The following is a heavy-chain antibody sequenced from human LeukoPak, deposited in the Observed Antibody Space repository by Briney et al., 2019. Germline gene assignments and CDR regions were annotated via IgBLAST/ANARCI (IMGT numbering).Heavy chain of an antibody. CDR2: INPNSGGT. CDR1: GYTFTGYY. J-gene: IGHJ5*02. D-gene: IGHD3-3*01. CDR3: ARDIGITIFGVVISGENWFDP. Sequence: ASVKVSCKASGYTFTGYYMHWVRQAPGQGLEWMGWINPNSGGTNYAQKFQGRVTMTRDTSISTAYMELSRLRSDDTAVCYCARDIGITIFGVVISGENWFDPWGQGTLVTVSS. V-gene: IGHV1-2*02.